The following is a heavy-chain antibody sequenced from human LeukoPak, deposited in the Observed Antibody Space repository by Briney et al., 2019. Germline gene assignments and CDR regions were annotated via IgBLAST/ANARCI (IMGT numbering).Heavy chain of an antibody. CDR1: GGSFSGYY. D-gene: IGHD7-27*01. J-gene: IGHJ4*02. CDR2: INHSGST. Sequence: SETLSLTCAVYGGSFSGYYWSWIRQPPGKGLEWIGEINHSGSTNYNPSLKSRVTISVDTSKNQFSLKLSSVTAADTAVYYCARRPAWGSFDYCGQGTLVTVSS. CDR3: ARRPAWGSFDY. V-gene: IGHV4-34*01.